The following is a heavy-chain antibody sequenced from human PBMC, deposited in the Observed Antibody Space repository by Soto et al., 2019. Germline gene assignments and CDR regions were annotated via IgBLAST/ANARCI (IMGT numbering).Heavy chain of an antibody. CDR3: ASRLVGATLLDY. D-gene: IGHD1-26*01. Sequence: QVQLVESGGGLVQPGGSLRLSCAASGFTFSDYYMSWIRQAPGKGLEWVSYISSSGSTIYYADSVKGRFTISRDNAKNSLYLQMNSLIAEDPAVYYCASRLVGATLLDYWGQGTLVTVSS. CDR2: ISSSGSTI. CDR1: GFTFSDYY. V-gene: IGHV3-11*01. J-gene: IGHJ4*02.